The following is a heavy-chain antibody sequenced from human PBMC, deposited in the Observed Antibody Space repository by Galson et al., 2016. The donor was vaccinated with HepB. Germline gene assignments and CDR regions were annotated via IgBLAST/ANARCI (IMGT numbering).Heavy chain of an antibody. V-gene: IGHV3-33*01. D-gene: IGHD1-26*01. CDR2: IWSDENNR. Sequence: SLRLSCAASGVNFPTSGMHWVRQAPGKALEWVAIIWSDENNRYYADSVKGRFTISRDNSKNTVFLEMNSLRAEDTAVYFCATEGLIGGTYSYFQHWGPGTLVTVSP. J-gene: IGHJ1*01. CDR3: ATEGLIGGTYSYFQH. CDR1: GVNFPTSG.